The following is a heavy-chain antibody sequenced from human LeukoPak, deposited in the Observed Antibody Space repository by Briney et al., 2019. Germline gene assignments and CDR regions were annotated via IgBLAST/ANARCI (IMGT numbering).Heavy chain of an antibody. V-gene: IGHV1-69*04. CDR2: IIPILGIA. J-gene: IGHJ3*02. CDR3: ARDRSNYYDSSGRDAFDI. D-gene: IGHD3-22*01. Sequence: SVKASCKASGGAFSSYAISWVRQAPGQGLEWMGRIIPILGIANYAQKFQGRVTITADKSTSTAYMELSSLRSEDTAVYYCARDRSNYYDSSGRDAFDIWGQGTMVTVSS. CDR1: GGAFSSYA.